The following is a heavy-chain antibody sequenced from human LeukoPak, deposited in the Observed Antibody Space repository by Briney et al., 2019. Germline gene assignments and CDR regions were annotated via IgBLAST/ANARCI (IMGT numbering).Heavy chain of an antibody. D-gene: IGHD3-22*01. CDR3: ARERYYDSSGYSPDFDY. Sequence: GSSVKVSCKASGGTFISYAISWVRQAPGQGLEWMGGIIPIFGTANYAQKFQGRVTITTDESTSTAYMELSSLRSEDTAVYYCARERYYDSSGYSPDFDYWGQGTLVTVSS. J-gene: IGHJ4*02. CDR1: GGTFISYA. V-gene: IGHV1-69*05. CDR2: IIPIFGTA.